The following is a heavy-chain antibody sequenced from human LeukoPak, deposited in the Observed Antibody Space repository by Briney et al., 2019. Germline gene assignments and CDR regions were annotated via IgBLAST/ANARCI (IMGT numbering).Heavy chain of an antibody. D-gene: IGHD4-17*01. J-gene: IGHJ6*02. CDR1: GFTFSSYW. V-gene: IGHV3-7*01. Sequence: PGGSLRLSCAASGFTFSSYWMSWVRQAPGKGLEWVANIKQDGSEKYYVDSVKGRFTISRDNAKNSLYLQMNSLRAEDTAVYYCARTIYGNYYYYGMDVWGQGTTVTVSS. CDR3: ARTIYGNYYYYGMDV. CDR2: IKQDGSEK.